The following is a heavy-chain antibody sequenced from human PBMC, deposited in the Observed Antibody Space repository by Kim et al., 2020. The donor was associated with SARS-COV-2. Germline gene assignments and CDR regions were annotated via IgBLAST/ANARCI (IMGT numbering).Heavy chain of an antibody. D-gene: IGHD3-3*01. J-gene: IGHJ5*02. V-gene: IGHV5-51*01. Sequence: YRPSFHGQVTISADKSISTAYLQWSSLKASDTAMYYCARHMDFWSPFDPWSQGTLVTVSS. CDR3: ARHMDFWSPFDP.